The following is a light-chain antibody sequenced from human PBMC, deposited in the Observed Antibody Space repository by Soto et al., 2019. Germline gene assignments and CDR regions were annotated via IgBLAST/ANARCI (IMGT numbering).Light chain of an antibody. CDR3: QQRFNFPFT. J-gene: IGKJ3*01. Sequence: DIQVTQSPSSLSASVGDRVTITCRTSQIISASLNWYQQKPGEAPNLLIDATSTLQSGVPSRFSGSVSGTDFTLTISSLQPEDYATDYCQQRFNFPFTFGPGTRVDIK. CDR1: QIISAS. V-gene: IGKV1-39*01. CDR2: ATS.